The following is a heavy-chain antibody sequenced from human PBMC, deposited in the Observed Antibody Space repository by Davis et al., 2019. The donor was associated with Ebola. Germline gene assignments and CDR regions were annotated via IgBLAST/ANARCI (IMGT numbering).Heavy chain of an antibody. Sequence: PGGSLRLSCAASGFIFSSYAMSWVRQAPGKGLEWVSSISVRSITYHADSVKGRFTISRDYSKNTLYLQMNSLRAEDTAVYYCAKVHPPTTVTTGWFDPWGQGTLVTVSS. CDR2: ISVRSIT. D-gene: IGHD4-17*01. CDR3: AKVHPPTTVTTGWFDP. CDR1: GFIFSSYA. V-gene: IGHV3-23*01. J-gene: IGHJ5*02.